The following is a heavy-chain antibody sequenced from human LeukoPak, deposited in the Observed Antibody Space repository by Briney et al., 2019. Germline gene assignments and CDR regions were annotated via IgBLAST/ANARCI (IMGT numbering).Heavy chain of an antibody. J-gene: IGHJ4*02. CDR1: GFTFSRYE. Sequence: PGGSLRLSCAASGFTFSRYEMNWVRQAPGKGLEWVSYISSSGSTIYYADSVKGRFTISRDNAKNSLYLQMNSLRAEDTAVYYCARDRPYSSSSWGAYYFDYWGQGTLVTVSS. V-gene: IGHV3-48*03. D-gene: IGHD6-6*01. CDR3: ARDRPYSSSSWGAYYFDY. CDR2: ISSSGSTI.